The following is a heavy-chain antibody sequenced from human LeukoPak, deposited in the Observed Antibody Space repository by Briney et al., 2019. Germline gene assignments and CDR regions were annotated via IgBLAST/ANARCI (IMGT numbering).Heavy chain of an antibody. V-gene: IGHV4-59*12. CDR3: ARGLTDMSIVGASSAQYYFDY. Sequence: SETLSLTCTVSGGSISGYYWSWIRQPPGKGLEWIGFISYSGSTNYNPSLKSRVTISVDTSKNQFSLKLSSVTAADTAVYYCARGLTDMSIVGASSAQYYFDYWGQGTLVTVSS. J-gene: IGHJ4*02. CDR2: ISYSGST. D-gene: IGHD1-26*01. CDR1: GGSISGYY.